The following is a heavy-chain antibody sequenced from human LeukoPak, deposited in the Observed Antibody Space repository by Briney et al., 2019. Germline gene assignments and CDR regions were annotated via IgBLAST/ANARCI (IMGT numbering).Heavy chain of an antibody. V-gene: IGHV3-23*01. CDR1: GFTFSSYA. J-gene: IGHJ4*02. CDR3: AKDHNPGIAAAGPSFDY. CDR2: IGASGGST. D-gene: IGHD6-13*01. Sequence: PGGSLRLSCAAYGFTFSSYAMTWVRQAPGKGLEWLSAIGASGGSTHYADSVKGRFTISRDDSKNTLYLQMNSLRAEDTAVYYCAKDHNPGIAAAGPSFDYWGQGTLVTVSS.